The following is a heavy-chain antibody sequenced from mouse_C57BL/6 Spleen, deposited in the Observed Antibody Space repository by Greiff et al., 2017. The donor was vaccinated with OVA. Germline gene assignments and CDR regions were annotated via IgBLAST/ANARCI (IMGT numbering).Heavy chain of an antibody. J-gene: IGHJ4*01. Sequence: VQLQQPGAELVKPGASVKLSCKASGYTFTSYWMQWVKQRPGQGLEWIGEIDPSDSYTNYNQKFKGKATLTVDTSSSTAYMQLSSLTSEDSAVYYCASGSGYHRTMDYWGQGTSVTVSS. CDR3: ASGSGYHRTMDY. V-gene: IGHV1-50*01. CDR2: IDPSDSYT. D-gene: IGHD3-2*02. CDR1: GYTFTSYW.